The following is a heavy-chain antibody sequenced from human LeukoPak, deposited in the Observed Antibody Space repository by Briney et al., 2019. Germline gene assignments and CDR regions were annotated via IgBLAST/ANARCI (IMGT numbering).Heavy chain of an antibody. D-gene: IGHD3-10*01. CDR3: VRGGRGRDDYFDH. Sequence: GGSLRLSCAASGYTFPSYSLNWVRQSPGKGLEWISYVGTGGDDIYYADSVTGRFTISRDNAEKSVYLQMNSLRVEGTAVYYCVRGGRGRDDYFDHWGQGTQVTVSS. V-gene: IGHV3-21*05. J-gene: IGHJ4*02. CDR2: VGTGGDDI. CDR1: GYTFPSYS.